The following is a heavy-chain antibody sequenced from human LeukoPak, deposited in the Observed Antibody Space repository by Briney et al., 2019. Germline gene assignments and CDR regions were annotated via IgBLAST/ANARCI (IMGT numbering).Heavy chain of an antibody. V-gene: IGHV1-2*02. J-gene: IGHJ5*02. CDR3: ARESFVVVPAANNWFDP. D-gene: IGHD2-2*01. CDR2: TNPNSGGT. Sequence: ASVKVSCKASGYTFTGYYMHWVRQAPGQGLEWMGWTNPNSGGTNYAQKFQGRVTMTRDTSISTAYMELSRLRSDDTAVYYCARESFVVVPAANNWFDPWGQGTLVTVSS. CDR1: GYTFTGYY.